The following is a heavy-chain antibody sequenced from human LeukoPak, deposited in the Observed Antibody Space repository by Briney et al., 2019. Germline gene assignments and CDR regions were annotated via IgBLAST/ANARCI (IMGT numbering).Heavy chain of an antibody. CDR2: INPNGGTI. CDR3: AREGDITGASGTEFDY. V-gene: IGHV3-48*04. CDR1: GFTFSSYG. D-gene: IGHD6-13*01. Sequence: GGSLRLSCAASGFTFSSYGMHWVRQAPGKGLEWVSYINPNGGTIYYSDSVKGRFTISRDNAKNSLYLQMHSLRAEDTALYYCAREGDITGASGTEFDYWGQGALVTVSS. J-gene: IGHJ4*02.